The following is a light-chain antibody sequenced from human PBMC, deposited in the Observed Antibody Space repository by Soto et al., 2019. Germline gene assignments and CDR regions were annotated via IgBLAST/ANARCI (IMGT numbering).Light chain of an antibody. CDR3: QQYYSTPLT. J-gene: IGKJ4*01. CDR2: WAS. V-gene: IGKV4-1*01. Sequence: DIVLTQSPDSLAVSLGERATINCKSSQNILYRSNNKNYLAWYQQKPGQPPKLLIYWASSRESGVPERFSGSGSETDFTLTITSLQAEDVAVYYCQQYYSTPLTFGGGTKVDIK. CDR1: QNILYRSNNKNY.